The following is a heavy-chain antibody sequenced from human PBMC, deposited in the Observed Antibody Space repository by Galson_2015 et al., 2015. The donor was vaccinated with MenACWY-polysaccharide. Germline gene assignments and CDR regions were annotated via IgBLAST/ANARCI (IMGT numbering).Heavy chain of an antibody. D-gene: IGHD2-2*01. CDR3: ARRYRYATSDYYPAFDM. Sequence: SETLSLTCAVSGGSISSNHWWSWARQPPGKGLEWIGEIYHTGTTNYNPSLESRLTISVDKSQSQFSLKLSSVTAADTAVYYCARRYRYATSDYYPAFDMWGQGTMVTVSS. J-gene: IGHJ3*02. CDR1: GGSISSNHW. V-gene: IGHV4-4*02. CDR2: IYHTGTT.